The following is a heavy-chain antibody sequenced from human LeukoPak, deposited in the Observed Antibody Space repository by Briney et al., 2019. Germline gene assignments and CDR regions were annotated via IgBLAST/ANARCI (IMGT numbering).Heavy chain of an antibody. J-gene: IGHJ4*02. Sequence: PGGSLRLSCAASGFTFSSYGMHWVRQAPGKGLEWVAVISYDGSNKYYADSVKGRFTISRDNSKNTLYLRMNSLRAEDAAVYYCAKVPYGDYVFDYWGQGTLVTVSS. D-gene: IGHD4-17*01. CDR3: AKVPYGDYVFDY. CDR2: ISYDGSNK. V-gene: IGHV3-30*18. CDR1: GFTFSSYG.